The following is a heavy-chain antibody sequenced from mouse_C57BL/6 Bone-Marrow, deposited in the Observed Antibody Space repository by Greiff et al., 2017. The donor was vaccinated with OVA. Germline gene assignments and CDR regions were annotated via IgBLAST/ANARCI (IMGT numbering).Heavy chain of an antibody. Sequence: VQLQESGAELVKPGASVKISCKASGYAFSSYWMNWVKQRPGKGLEWIGQIYPGDGDTNYNGKFKGKATLTADKYSSTAYMQLSSLTSEDSAVYFCAREGGLWLRHGPYYAMDYWGQGTSVTVSS. CDR2: IYPGDGDT. CDR3: AREGGLWLRHGPYYAMDY. V-gene: IGHV1-80*01. D-gene: IGHD2-2*01. J-gene: IGHJ4*01. CDR1: GYAFSSYW.